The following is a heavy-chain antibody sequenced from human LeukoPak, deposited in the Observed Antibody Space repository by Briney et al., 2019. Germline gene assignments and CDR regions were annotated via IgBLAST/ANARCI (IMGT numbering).Heavy chain of an antibody. D-gene: IGHD1-26*01. CDR1: GFTFSRYS. CDR3: AREFDGSASGAGY. Sequence: GGSLRLSCAASGFTFSRYSMNWVRQAPGKGLDWVSSMSSSSSLIYYGDSVKGRFTVSRDNAKRSLYLQMNSLRADDTAVYYCAREFDGSASGAGYWGQGTLVTVSS. CDR2: MSSSSSLI. J-gene: IGHJ4*02. V-gene: IGHV3-21*01.